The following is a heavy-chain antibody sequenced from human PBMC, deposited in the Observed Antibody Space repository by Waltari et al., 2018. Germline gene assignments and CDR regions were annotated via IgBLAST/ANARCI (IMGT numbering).Heavy chain of an antibody. Sequence: QVQLVQSGAEVKKPASSVKVSCRASGGTFDNYAISWVRQAPGQGLEGVGGIIPVFGTTYCAQNFQGRVTITADESTGTAYMDMGSLRSDDTAVYYCARESLYTTTSVWLDPWGQGTLVTVSS. V-gene: IGHV1-69*12. CDR1: GGTFDNYA. J-gene: IGHJ5*02. CDR3: ARESLYTTTSVWLDP. CDR2: IIPVFGTT. D-gene: IGHD1-1*01.